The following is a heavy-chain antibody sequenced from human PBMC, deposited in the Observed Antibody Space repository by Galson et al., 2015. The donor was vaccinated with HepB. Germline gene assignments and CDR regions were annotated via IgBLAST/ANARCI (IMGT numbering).Heavy chain of an antibody. J-gene: IGHJ4*02. CDR2: TYYRSKWST. V-gene: IGHV6-1*01. Sequence: CAISGDSVSGNSVGWNWIRQSPSRGLEWLGRTYYRSKWSTDYAVSVKSRITINPDTSKNQFSLKLSSVTAADTAVYYCARYTPYGGNSEGFDYWGQGTLVTVSS. CDR3: ARYTPYGGNSEGFDY. CDR1: GDSVSGNSVG. D-gene: IGHD4-23*01.